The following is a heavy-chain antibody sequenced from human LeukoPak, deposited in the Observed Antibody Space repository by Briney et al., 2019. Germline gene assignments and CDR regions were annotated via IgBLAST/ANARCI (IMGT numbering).Heavy chain of an antibody. CDR3: AKILNPHAFDI. D-gene: IGHD1-14*01. Sequence: GGSLRLSCAASGFTFDDYAMHWVRQAPGKGPEWVSYVTANGGGTYYADSMKGRFVISRDNSKNSLYLQMNILRPEDTALYYCAKILNPHAFDIWGQGTMVTVSS. V-gene: IGHV3-43*02. J-gene: IGHJ3*02. CDR1: GFTFDDYA. CDR2: VTANGGGT.